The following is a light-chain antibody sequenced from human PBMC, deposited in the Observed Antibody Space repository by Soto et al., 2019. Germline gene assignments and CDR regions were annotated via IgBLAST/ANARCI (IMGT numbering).Light chain of an antibody. CDR1: QSVSST. Sequence: EIVMTQSPATLSVSPGERATLSCRASQSVSSTLAWYQQKAGQAPRLLMYGASTRATGIPARFSGSGSGTDFTLTISSLEPEDFAVYYCQQRSNWITFGQGTRLEIK. V-gene: IGKV3-15*01. CDR3: QQRSNWIT. CDR2: GAS. J-gene: IGKJ5*01.